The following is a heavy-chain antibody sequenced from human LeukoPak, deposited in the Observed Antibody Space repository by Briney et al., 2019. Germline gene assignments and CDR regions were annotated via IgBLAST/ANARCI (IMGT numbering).Heavy chain of an antibody. J-gene: IGHJ4*02. CDR3: AKVAHYYGSGSLDY. CDR1: GFTFSFSGYA. D-gene: IGHD3-10*01. Sequence: PGGSLRLSCAASGFTFSFSGYAMSWVRQAPGKGLEWVSTTSGNGGSSYYTDSVKGRFSISRDNSKNTLYLQMNSLRAEDTAVYYCAKVAHYYGSGSLDYWGQGTLVTVSS. CDR2: TSGNGGSS. V-gene: IGHV3-23*01.